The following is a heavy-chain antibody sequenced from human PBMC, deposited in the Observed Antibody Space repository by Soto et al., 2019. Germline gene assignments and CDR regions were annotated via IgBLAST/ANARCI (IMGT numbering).Heavy chain of an antibody. CDR2: ISGGGGST. D-gene: IGHD3-16*01. CDR3: AKVPAYAYVWGPYYYFDY. J-gene: IGHJ4*02. CDR1: GCTFSTYA. V-gene: IGHV3-23*01. Sequence: GGSLRLSCAASGCTFSTYARNWVRQAPGKGLEWVSAISGGGGSTYYADSVKGRFTISRDNSKNTLYLQMNSLRAEDAAVDYCAKVPAYAYVWGPYYYFDYCGQGTLVTVSS.